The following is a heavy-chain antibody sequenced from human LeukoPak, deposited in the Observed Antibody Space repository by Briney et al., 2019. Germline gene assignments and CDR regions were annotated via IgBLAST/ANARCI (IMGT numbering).Heavy chain of an antibody. J-gene: IGHJ4*02. CDR3: VRHDCGDTCYPGGY. V-gene: IGHV1-3*01. CDR2: INAGNGGT. D-gene: IGHD2-21*01. CDR1: GYTFSRYV. Sequence: ASVKVSCKASGYTFSRYVVHWVRQAPGQRPEWMGWINAGNGGTKYSQNFQGRVTTTWDRSANTAYMELSSLTSEDTALYYCVRHDCGDTCYPGGYWGQGTLVAVSS.